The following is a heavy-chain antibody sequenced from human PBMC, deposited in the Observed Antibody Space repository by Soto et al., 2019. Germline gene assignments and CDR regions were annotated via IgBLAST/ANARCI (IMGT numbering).Heavy chain of an antibody. J-gene: IGHJ6*02. D-gene: IGHD6-13*01. CDR1: GFTFRSYD. Sequence: HPGGSLRLSCAASGFTFRSYDMHRVRQAPGKGLEWMGVISFDGIKKYYADSVKGRFTISRDSSKNKLYLQMNSLRAEDTAVYYCAKPIVAAGYYGMDVWGQGTTVTVSS. CDR3: AKPIVAAGYYGMDV. CDR2: ISFDGIKK. V-gene: IGHV3-30*18.